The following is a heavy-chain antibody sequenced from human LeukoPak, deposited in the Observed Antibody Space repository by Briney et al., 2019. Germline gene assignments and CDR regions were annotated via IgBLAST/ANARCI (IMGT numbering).Heavy chain of an antibody. D-gene: IGHD6-19*01. Sequence: AGGSLRLSCAASGFTFDDYAMHWVRHAPGKGLEWVSGISWNSGSIGYADSVKGRFTISRDNAKNSLYLQMNSLRAEDTALYYCAKDMGTGRVGGWGLFRHWGQGTLVTVSS. CDR2: ISWNSGSI. V-gene: IGHV3-9*01. J-gene: IGHJ4*02. CDR1: GFTFDDYA. CDR3: AKDMGTGRVGGWGLFRH.